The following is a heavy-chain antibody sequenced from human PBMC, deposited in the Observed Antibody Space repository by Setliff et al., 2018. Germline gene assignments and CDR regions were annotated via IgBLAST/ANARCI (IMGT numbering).Heavy chain of an antibody. D-gene: IGHD2-21*01. J-gene: IGHJ4*02. CDR1: GYSFTLYA. Sequence: ASVKVSCKASGYSFTLYAMHWMRQAPGQRLEWMGWMNIDDGKTEYSQEFQDRVTFTRDTFAETAYMELRSLTSDDMAVYYCARGYCDGIGCPAPLYYFDSWGQGTLVTVSS. V-gene: IGHV1-3*03. CDR2: MNIDDGKT. CDR3: ARGYCDGIGCPAPLYYFDS.